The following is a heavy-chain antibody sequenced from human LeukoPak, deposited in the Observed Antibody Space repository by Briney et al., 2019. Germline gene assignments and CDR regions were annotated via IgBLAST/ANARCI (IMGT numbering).Heavy chain of an antibody. Sequence: SETLSLTCTVSGGSISSSSYCWGWIRQPPGKGLEWIGSIYYSGSTYYNPSLKSRVTISVDTSKNQFSLKLSSVTAADTAVYYCARDTYSLMDVWGKGTTVTVSS. D-gene: IGHD4-11*01. J-gene: IGHJ6*03. CDR2: IYYSGST. V-gene: IGHV4-39*02. CDR3: ARDTYSLMDV. CDR1: GGSISSSSYC.